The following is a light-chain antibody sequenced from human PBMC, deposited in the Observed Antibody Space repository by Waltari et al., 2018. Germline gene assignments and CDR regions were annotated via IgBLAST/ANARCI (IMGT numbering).Light chain of an antibody. V-gene: IGLV2-8*01. J-gene: IGLJ2*01. CDR2: EVN. Sequence: QSALTQPPSAAGPPRQSVTTSRTGTSTDIVAHNHVSWYQQPPGEAPKLLIYEVNKRPSGVPNRFSGSKSGDTASLTVSGLQADDEGDYYCSSYAGRNTLFGGGTKLTVL. CDR3: SSYAGRNTL. CDR1: STDIVAHNH.